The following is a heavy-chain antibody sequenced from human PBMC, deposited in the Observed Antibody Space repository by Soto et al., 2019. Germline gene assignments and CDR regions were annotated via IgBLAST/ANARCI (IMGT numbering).Heavy chain of an antibody. J-gene: IGHJ2*01. V-gene: IGHV1-3*01. CDR3: ARAGDYDVPYWYFDL. CDR1: GYAFTSYA. CDR2: INAGNGNT. Sequence: QVHLVQSGAEVTKPGASVKVSCKASGYAFTSYAMHWVRQAPGQRFEWMGWINAGNGNTKYSQKFQGRVTITRDTSASTAYMELSSLRSEDTAVYYCARAGDYDVPYWYFDLWGRGTLVTVSS. D-gene: IGHD3-3*01.